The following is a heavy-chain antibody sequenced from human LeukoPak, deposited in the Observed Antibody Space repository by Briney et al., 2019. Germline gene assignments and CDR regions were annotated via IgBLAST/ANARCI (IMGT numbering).Heavy chain of an antibody. V-gene: IGHV1-18*04. CDR3: ARDPYGSGSYYNSLFEY. Sequence: ASVRVSCKASGYTFTSYGISRVRQAPGQGLEWMGWISAYNGNTNYAQKLQGRVTMTTDTSTSTAYMELRSLRSDDTAVCYCARDPYGSGSYYNSLFEYWGQGTLVTVSS. CDR2: ISAYNGNT. CDR1: GYTFTSYG. D-gene: IGHD3-10*01. J-gene: IGHJ4*02.